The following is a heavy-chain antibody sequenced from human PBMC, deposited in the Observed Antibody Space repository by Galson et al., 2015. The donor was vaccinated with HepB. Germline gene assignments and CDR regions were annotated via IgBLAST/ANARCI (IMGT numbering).Heavy chain of an antibody. CDR3: ARAKQWWFLDY. J-gene: IGHJ4*02. CDR2: ISYDGSNK. D-gene: IGHD2-15*01. V-gene: IGHV3-30*04. CDR1: GFTFSSYA. Sequence: SLRLSCAASGFTFSSYAMHWVRQAPGKGLEWVAVISYDGSNKYYADSVKGRFTISRDNSKNTLYLQMNSLRAEDTAVYYCARAKQWWFLDYWGQGTLVTVSS.